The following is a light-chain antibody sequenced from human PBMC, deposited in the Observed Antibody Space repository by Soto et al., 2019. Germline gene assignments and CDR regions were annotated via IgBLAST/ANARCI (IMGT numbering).Light chain of an antibody. Sequence: EIVLTQSPGTLSLSPGERATLSCRASQSVSSSYLAWYQQKPGQAPRLLIYGASSRATGIPDRSRGSGSGTDFTLTISRLEPEDFAVYYCQQYGSSPLTFGGGTKVDIK. J-gene: IGKJ4*01. CDR3: QQYGSSPLT. CDR1: QSVSSSY. V-gene: IGKV3-20*01. CDR2: GAS.